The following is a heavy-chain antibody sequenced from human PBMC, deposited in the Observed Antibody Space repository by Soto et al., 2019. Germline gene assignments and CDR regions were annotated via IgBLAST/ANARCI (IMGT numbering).Heavy chain of an antibody. D-gene: IGHD2-2*01. CDR2: INPQTGGT. V-gene: IGHV1-2*02. J-gene: IGHJ6*02. CDR3: ARERYQVISDGMDV. CDR1: GYTFTGYY. Sequence: ASVKVSCKAYGYTFTGYYIHWVREAPGQGLEWMGWINPQTGGTSYTQKFQGRVTLSRDTSINTAYLELSRLTFDDAAVYFCARERYQVISDGMDVWGQGTTVTV.